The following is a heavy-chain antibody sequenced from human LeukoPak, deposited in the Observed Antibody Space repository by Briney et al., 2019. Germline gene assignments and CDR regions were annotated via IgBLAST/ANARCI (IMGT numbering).Heavy chain of an antibody. CDR1: GGSFSGYY. V-gene: IGHV4-34*01. CDR3: AREAGQGGWFDP. J-gene: IGHJ5*02. D-gene: IGHD3-16*01. CDR2: INHSGST. Sequence: PSETLSLTCAVYGGSFSGYYWSWIRQPPGKGLEWIGEINHSGSTNYNPSLKSRVTISVDTSKNQFSLKLSSVTAADTAVYYCAREAGQGGWFDPWGQGTLVTVSS.